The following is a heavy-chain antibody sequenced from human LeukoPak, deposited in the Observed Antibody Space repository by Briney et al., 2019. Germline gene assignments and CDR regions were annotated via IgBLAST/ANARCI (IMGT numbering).Heavy chain of an antibody. CDR3: ARDLTVLWFGELSHNLDY. V-gene: IGHV3-7*03. Sequence: GGSLRLSCAASGFSISSYWVSWVRQAPGKGLEWVANIKQDGSEKYYVDSLKGRFTISRDNAKNSLYLQMDSLRADDTAVYYCARDLTVLWFGELSHNLDYWGQGTLVTVSS. CDR1: GFSISSYW. J-gene: IGHJ4*02. D-gene: IGHD3-10*01. CDR2: IKQDGSEK.